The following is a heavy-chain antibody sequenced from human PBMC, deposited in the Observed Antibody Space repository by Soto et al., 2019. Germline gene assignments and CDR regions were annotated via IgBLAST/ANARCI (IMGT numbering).Heavy chain of an antibody. J-gene: IGHJ4*02. V-gene: IGHV3-21*01. D-gene: IGHD6-6*01. CDR2: ISSSSSYI. CDR3: ARDFSARLYSSSLRWGYY. CDR1: GFTFSCYS. Sequence: GALRLSCSASGFTFSCYSMNWVRQAPGKRLEWVSSISSSSSYIYYADSVKDQFTISRDNAKNSLYLQMNSLRAEVTAVYYCARDFSARLYSSSLRWGYYWGQGTLVTVSS.